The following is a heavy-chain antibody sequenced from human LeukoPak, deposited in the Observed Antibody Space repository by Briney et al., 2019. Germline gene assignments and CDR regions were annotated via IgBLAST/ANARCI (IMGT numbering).Heavy chain of an antibody. J-gene: IGHJ4*02. CDR1: GGSIGSYY. CDR2: IYYSGST. V-gene: IGHV4-59*01. CDR3: ARGGHILTRYYTDCGY. Sequence: SETLSLTCTVSGGSIGSYYWRWIRQPPGKGLEWIGYIYYSGSTNYNPSLKSRVTISVDTSENQFSLKLRSVNAADTAVYYCARGGHILTRYYTDCGYWGRRTLVTVSS. D-gene: IGHD3-9*01.